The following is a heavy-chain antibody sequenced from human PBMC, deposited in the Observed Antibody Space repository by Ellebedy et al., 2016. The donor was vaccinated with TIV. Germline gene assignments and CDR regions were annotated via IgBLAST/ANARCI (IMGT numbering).Heavy chain of an antibody. CDR2: ISKSDTT. CDR1: GFTFRGYW. J-gene: IGHJ4*02. D-gene: IGHD3-22*01. CDR3: ARDAMIWIFDS. Sequence: GESLKISCAASGFTFRGYWMNWVRQAPGKGMEWISYISKSDTTYYADSVRGRFTISRDNAKRSLYLQMNSLRLEDTAVYYCARDAMIWIFDSWGQGTLVTVSS. V-gene: IGHV3-69-1*01.